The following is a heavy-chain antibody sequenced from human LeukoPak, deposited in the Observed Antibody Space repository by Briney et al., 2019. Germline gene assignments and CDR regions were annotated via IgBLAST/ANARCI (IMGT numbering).Heavy chain of an antibody. CDR2: IKQDGSEK. D-gene: IGHD3-3*01. J-gene: IGHJ4*02. Sequence: PGGSLRLSCAASGFTFSSYWVSWVRQAPGKGLEWVANIKQDGSEKYYVDSVKGRFTISRDNAKNSLYLQMNSLRAEDTAVYYCARDYDFWSGYSDYWGQGTLVTVSS. CDR3: ARDYDFWSGYSDY. V-gene: IGHV3-7*01. CDR1: GFTFSSYW.